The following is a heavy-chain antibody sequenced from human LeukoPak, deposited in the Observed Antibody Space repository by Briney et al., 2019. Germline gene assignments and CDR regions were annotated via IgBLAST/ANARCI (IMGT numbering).Heavy chain of an antibody. J-gene: IGHJ4*02. D-gene: IGHD2-15*01. CDR1: GFTFSSYA. Sequence: GGSLRLSCAVSGFTFSSYAMSWVRQAPGKGLEWVSAISGSGGSTYYADSAKGRFTISRDNSKNTLYLQMNSLRAEDTAVYYCAKGWDNVFDYWGQGTLVTVSS. CDR3: AKGWDNVFDY. V-gene: IGHV3-23*01. CDR2: ISGSGGST.